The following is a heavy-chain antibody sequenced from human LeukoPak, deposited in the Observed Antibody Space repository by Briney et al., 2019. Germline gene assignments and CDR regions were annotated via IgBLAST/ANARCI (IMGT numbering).Heavy chain of an antibody. CDR1: GGTFSSYA. CDR3: ARTYYYDSSGPGAFDI. CDR2: IIPILGIA. D-gene: IGHD3-22*01. V-gene: IGHV1-69*04. Sequence: GASVKVSCKASGGTFSSYAISWVRQSPGQGLEWMGRIIPILGIANYAQKFQGRVTITADKSTSTAYMELSSLRSEDTAVYYCARTYYYDSSGPGAFDIWGQGTMVTVSS. J-gene: IGHJ3*02.